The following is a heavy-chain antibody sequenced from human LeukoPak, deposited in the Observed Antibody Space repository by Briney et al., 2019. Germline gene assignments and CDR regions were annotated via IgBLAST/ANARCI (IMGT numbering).Heavy chain of an antibody. D-gene: IGHD3-3*01. CDR1: GFTVSSNY. CDR3: AINGITIFGVVSNNWFDP. Sequence: GGSLRLSCAASGFTVSSNYMSWVRQAPGKGLEWVSVIYSGGSTYYADSVKGRFTISRDNSKNTLYLQMNSLRAEDTAVYYCAINGITIFGVVSNNWFDPWGQGTLVTVSS. CDR2: IYSGGST. J-gene: IGHJ5*02. V-gene: IGHV3-66*02.